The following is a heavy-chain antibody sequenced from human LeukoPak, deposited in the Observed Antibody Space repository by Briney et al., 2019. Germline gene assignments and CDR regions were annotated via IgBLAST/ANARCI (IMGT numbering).Heavy chain of an antibody. D-gene: IGHD3-10*01. CDR3: AKANYFGSGRPIDYYYYGMDV. CDR2: ISYDGSNK. Sequence: SGGSLRLSCAASGFTFSSYGMHWVRQAPGKGLEWVAIISYDGSNKYYADSVKGRFTISRDNSKNTLYLQMNSLRAEDTAMYYCAKANYFGSGRPIDYYYYGMDVWGQGTTVTVSS. J-gene: IGHJ6*02. V-gene: IGHV3-30*18. CDR1: GFTFSSYG.